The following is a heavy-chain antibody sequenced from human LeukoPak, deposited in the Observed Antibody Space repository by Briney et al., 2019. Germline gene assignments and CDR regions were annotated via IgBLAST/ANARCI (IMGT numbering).Heavy chain of an antibody. CDR2: IYTSGST. D-gene: IGHD3-22*01. CDR1: GGSISSGSYY. V-gene: IGHV4-61*02. CDR3: ARDRSSSGYYLFDY. Sequence: SQTLSLTCTVSGGSISSGSYYWRWIRQPAGKGLEWIGRIYTSGSTNYNPSLKSRVTISVDTSKNQFSLKLSSVTAADTAVYYCARDRSSSGYYLFDYWGQGTPVTVSS. J-gene: IGHJ4*02.